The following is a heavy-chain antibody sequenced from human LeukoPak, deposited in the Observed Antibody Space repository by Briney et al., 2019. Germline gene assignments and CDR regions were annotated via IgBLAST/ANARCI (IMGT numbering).Heavy chain of an antibody. Sequence: SVKVSCKASGYTFTSYDINWVRQAPGQGLEWMGRIIPILGIANYAQKFQGRVTITADKSTSTAYMELSSLRSEDTAVYYCSFTFGGVKGAFDIWGQGTMVTVSS. V-gene: IGHV1-69*04. J-gene: IGHJ3*02. CDR3: SFTFGGVKGAFDI. CDR1: GYTFTSYD. D-gene: IGHD3-16*01. CDR2: IIPILGIA.